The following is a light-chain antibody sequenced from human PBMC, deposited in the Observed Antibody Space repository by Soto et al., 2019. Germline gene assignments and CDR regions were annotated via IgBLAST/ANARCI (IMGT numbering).Light chain of an antibody. Sequence: QSALTQPASVSGSPGQSITISCTGTSSDVGGYNYVSWYQQHPGKAPKLMIYDVNNRPSGVSNRFSGSKSGNTASLTISGLQAEDEADYYCSSYTSSIPYVFGTGTKVTVL. CDR2: DVN. CDR3: SSYTSSIPYV. J-gene: IGLJ1*01. V-gene: IGLV2-14*01. CDR1: SSDVGGYNY.